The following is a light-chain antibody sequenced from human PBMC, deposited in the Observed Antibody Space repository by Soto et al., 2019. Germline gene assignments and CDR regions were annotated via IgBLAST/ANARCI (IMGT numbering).Light chain of an antibody. Sequence: QSVLTQPPSESRAPGQSVTILSTGSRSNIGAGYAVHWYQQLPGTAPKLLIYDNTNRPSGVPDRFSASESGTSASLAITGLQSEDEADYYCPSYDTSLSASVFGGGSKLTVL. CDR3: PSYDTSLSASV. V-gene: IGLV1-40*01. CDR2: DNT. CDR1: RSNIGAGYA. J-gene: IGLJ2*01.